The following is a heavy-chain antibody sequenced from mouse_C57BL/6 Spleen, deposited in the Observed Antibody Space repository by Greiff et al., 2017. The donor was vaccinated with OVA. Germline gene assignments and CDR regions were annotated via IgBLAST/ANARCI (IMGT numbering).Heavy chain of an antibody. D-gene: IGHD2-3*01. J-gene: IGHJ4*01. Sequence: QVQLQQSGAELVRPGASVKLSCKASGYTFTDYYINWVKQRPGQGLEWIARIYPGSGNTYYNEKFKGKATLTAEKSSSTAYMQLSSLTSEDSAVYFCARRDDGYTDAMDYWGQGTSVTVSS. CDR3: ARRDDGYTDAMDY. CDR2: IYPGSGNT. V-gene: IGHV1-76*01. CDR1: GYTFTDYY.